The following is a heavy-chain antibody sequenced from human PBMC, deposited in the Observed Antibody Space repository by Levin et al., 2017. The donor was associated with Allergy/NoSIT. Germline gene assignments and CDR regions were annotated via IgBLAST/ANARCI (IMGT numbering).Heavy chain of an antibody. CDR1: GYTFTSYY. J-gene: IGHJ3*02. Sequence: ASVKVSCKASGYTFTSYYMHWVRQAPGQGLEWMGIINPSGGSTSYAQKFQGRVTMTRDTSTSTVYMELSSLRSEDTAVYYCARDRFSITISSVYAGAFDIWGQGTMVTVSS. V-gene: IGHV1-46*01. D-gene: IGHD2-8*01. CDR3: ARDRFSITISSVYAGAFDI. CDR2: INPSGGST.